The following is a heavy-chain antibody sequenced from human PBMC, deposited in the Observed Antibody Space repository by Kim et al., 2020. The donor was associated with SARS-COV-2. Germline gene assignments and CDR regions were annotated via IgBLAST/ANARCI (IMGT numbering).Heavy chain of an antibody. CDR3: ATEYSDLGY. CDR2: GDSR. Sequence: GDSRSYAQKFQGRVTMTRDTSTSTVFLELSSLRSVDTAVYYCATEYSDLGYWGQGTLVTVSS. J-gene: IGHJ4*02. V-gene: IGHV1-46*01. D-gene: IGHD3-16*01.